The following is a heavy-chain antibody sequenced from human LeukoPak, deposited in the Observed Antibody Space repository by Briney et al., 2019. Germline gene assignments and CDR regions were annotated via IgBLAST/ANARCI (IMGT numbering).Heavy chain of an antibody. J-gene: IGHJ3*01. V-gene: IGHV4-59*01. Sequence: SETLPLTCAVSGGSISSYFWSWVRQPPGKGLEWIGYIKHRGTTKSNPSLKSRVTMSLDASKSQVSLILNSVTAADTAIYYCAKDRSGSYYTFDVWGQGTVVTVSS. CDR2: IKHRGTT. CDR1: GGSISSYF. D-gene: IGHD1-26*01. CDR3: AKDRSGSYYTFDV.